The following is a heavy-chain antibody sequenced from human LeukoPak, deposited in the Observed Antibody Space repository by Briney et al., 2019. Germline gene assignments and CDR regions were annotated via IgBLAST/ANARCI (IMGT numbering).Heavy chain of an antibody. CDR1: GFTFSSYS. J-gene: IGHJ4*02. V-gene: IGHV3-21*01. CDR3: ARDRSGSYGY. Sequence: GGSLRLSCAASGFTFSSYSMNGARETPGKGLEWVSSISSSSSYIYYADSVKGRFTISRDNAKNSLYLQMNSLRAEDTAVYYCARDRSGSYGYWGQGTLVTVSS. CDR2: ISSSSSYI. D-gene: IGHD1-26*01.